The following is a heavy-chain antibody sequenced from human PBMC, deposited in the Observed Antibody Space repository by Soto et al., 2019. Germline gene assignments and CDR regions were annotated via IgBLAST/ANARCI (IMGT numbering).Heavy chain of an antibody. V-gene: IGHV3-33*01. CDR1: GFTFNTYS. Sequence: GGSLRLSCEASGFTFNTYSMHWVRQPPGKGLEWLAAIWYDGTQKYYADSVKARFIISRDNSKKTLYLEMNSLRAEDTAVYYCARAGGTTVTGLWHFDSWGQGTLVTVSS. J-gene: IGHJ4*02. CDR2: IWYDGTQK. CDR3: ARAGGTTVTGLWHFDS. D-gene: IGHD4-17*01.